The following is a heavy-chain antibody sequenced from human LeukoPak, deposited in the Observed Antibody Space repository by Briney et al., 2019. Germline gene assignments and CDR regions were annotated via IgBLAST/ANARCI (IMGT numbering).Heavy chain of an antibody. CDR1: GFTFSTYN. V-gene: IGHV3-21*01. Sequence: GGSLRLSCAASGFTFSTYNMNWVREAPGKGLEWVSSISMRTNNIYYADSVKGRFTISRDNAKNSLYLQMDSLRADDTAMYYCARGGIAVQRRDVFDIWGQGTMVTVSS. J-gene: IGHJ3*02. CDR2: ISMRTNNI. CDR3: ARGGIAVQRRDVFDI. D-gene: IGHD6-19*01.